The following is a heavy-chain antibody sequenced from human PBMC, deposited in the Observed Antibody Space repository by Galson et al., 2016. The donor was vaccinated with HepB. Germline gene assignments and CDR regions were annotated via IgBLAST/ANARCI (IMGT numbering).Heavy chain of an antibody. Sequence: SETLSLTCAVYGGSFSGYSWSWIRQPPGKGLEWIGEINHSGSTNYNPSLKRRVTISVDTSKNQFSLKLSSVTAADTAVYYCARHRSIAARGRIDPWGQGTLVTVSS. CDR1: GGSFSGYS. V-gene: IGHV4-34*01. J-gene: IGHJ5*02. CDR3: ARHRSIAARGRIDP. D-gene: IGHD6-6*01. CDR2: INHSGST.